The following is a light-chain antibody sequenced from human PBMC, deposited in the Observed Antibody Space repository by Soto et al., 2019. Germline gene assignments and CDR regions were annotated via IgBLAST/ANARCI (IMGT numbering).Light chain of an antibody. CDR2: WAS. J-gene: IGKJ5*01. CDR1: QSALYSSNNENY. V-gene: IGKV4-1*01. Sequence: IVMTQSPDSLAVSLGERATINCKSSQSALYSSNNENYLAWYQQKPGQPPKLLIYWASTRESGVPDRFSGSGSGTDFTLTISRLQPSDVAVYYCQQYYSTPRTFGQGTRLEIK. CDR3: QQYYSTPRT.